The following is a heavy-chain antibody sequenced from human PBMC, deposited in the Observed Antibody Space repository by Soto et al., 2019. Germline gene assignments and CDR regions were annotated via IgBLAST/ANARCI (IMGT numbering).Heavy chain of an antibody. CDR1: GYTFISYH. CDR3: ARAVPAAKLNMDV. D-gene: IGHD2-2*01. Sequence: QVQLVQSGAEVKKPGASVKVSCRASGYTFISYHINWVRQATGQGPEWMGWMNPNSGNTGYAQKFQGRVTMSRNTSISTAYMELSSLTSDDTAVYYCARAVPAAKLNMDVWGKGTTVTVSS. CDR2: MNPNSGNT. V-gene: IGHV1-8*01. J-gene: IGHJ6*03.